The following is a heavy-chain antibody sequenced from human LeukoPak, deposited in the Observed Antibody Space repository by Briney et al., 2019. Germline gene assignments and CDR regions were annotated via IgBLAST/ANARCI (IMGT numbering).Heavy chain of an antibody. J-gene: IGHJ3*02. CDR1: GFTFSSYA. CDR2: ISGSGGST. V-gene: IGHV3-23*01. CDR3: ARENIRWQLALDI. D-gene: IGHD5-24*01. Sequence: GGSLRLSCAASGFTFSSYAMSWVRQAPGKGLEWVSAISGSGGSTYYADSVKGRFTISRDNSKNTLYLQMNSLRAEDTAVCYCARENIRWQLALDIWGQGTMVTVSS.